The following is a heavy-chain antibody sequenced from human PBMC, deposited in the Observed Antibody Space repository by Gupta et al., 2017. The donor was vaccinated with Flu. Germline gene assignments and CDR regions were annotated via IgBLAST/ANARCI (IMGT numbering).Heavy chain of an antibody. V-gene: IGHV3-23*01. D-gene: IGHD3-10*01. Sequence: EEQLLESGGGLVQPGGSLRLSCAASGFPFSTYAMSWVPQAPGKGLEWFSAITGSGDTTYYADSVKGRFSISRDNSRNTLYLQMNSLRAEDTAVYYCARDRHVMFRGIPINPFDYWGQGTLVTVSS. CDR3: ARDRHVMFRGIPINPFDY. CDR1: GFPFSTYA. J-gene: IGHJ4*02. CDR2: ITGSGDTT.